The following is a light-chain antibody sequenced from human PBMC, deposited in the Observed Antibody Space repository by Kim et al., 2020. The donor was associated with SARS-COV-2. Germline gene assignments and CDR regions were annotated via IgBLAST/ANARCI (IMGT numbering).Light chain of an antibody. CDR2: DVS. J-gene: IGLJ2*01. CDR1: SSDVGAYDY. CDR3: CSYAVTYTEI. Sequence: QSALTPPRSVSGSPGQSVTISCTGTSSDVGAYDYVSWYQQHPGKDPKLMIYDVSRPPSGVPDRLSSSKSGNTASLTVSGLQAEDEADYHCCSYAVTYTEIFRGETQLTIL. V-gene: IGLV2-11*01.